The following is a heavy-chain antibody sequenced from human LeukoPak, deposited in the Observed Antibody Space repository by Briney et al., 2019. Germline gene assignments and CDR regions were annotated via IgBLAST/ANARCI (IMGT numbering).Heavy chain of an antibody. CDR2: VTYSGGNT. Sequence: ETLSLTCAVSGGSISSSNWWSWVRQAPGKGLEWVSSVTYSGGNTYYADSVKGRFTIFRDNSKNTLYLQMNSLRAEDKALYFCAKAREDTHYYDSSGYYFATPLDYWGQGSLVTVSS. J-gene: IGHJ4*02. V-gene: IGHV3-23*01. CDR3: AKAREDTHYYDSSGYYFATPLDY. D-gene: IGHD3-22*01. CDR1: GGSISSSN.